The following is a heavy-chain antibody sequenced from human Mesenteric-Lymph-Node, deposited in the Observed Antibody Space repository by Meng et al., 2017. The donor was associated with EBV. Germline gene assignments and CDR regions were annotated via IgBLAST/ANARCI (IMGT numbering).Heavy chain of an antibody. CDR2: IYHTGTT. D-gene: IGHD3-9*01. V-gene: IGHV4-30-2*01. CDR1: GGSLSSGGYS. CDR3: ARAGAYYDVLTGFDY. Sequence: QLQLQASGPRLVKPSHTLSLTGAVFGGSLSSGGYSWNWIRQTPGRGLEWIGYIYHTGTTYYNPSLKSRVTMSVDRSTNQFSLWLKSVTAADTAIYYCARAGAYYDVLTGFDYWGQGTLVTVSS. J-gene: IGHJ4*02.